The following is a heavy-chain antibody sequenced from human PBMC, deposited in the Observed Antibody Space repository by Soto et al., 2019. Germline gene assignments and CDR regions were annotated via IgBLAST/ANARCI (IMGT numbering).Heavy chain of an antibody. Sequence: GGSLRLSCAASGFTFSSYSMNWVRQAPGKGLEWVSSISSSSYIYYADSVKGRFTISRDNAKNSLYLQMNSLRAEDTAVYYCASGTPAAAAGTTPLGYWGQGTLVTVSS. V-gene: IGHV3-21*01. CDR3: ASGTPAAAAGTTPLGY. J-gene: IGHJ4*02. CDR2: ISSSSYI. CDR1: GFTFSSYS. D-gene: IGHD6-13*01.